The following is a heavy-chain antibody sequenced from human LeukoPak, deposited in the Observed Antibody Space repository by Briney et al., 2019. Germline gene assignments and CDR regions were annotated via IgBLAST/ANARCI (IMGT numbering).Heavy chain of an antibody. V-gene: IGHV3-21*01. Sequence: GGSLRLSCAASGFTFSSYSMNWVRQAPGQGLELVSSISSSSSYIYYADSVMGRFTISRDNAKNSLYLQLNSLRAEHTAVYYCARGSMIVVPAPQGFDYWGQGTLVTVSS. D-gene: IGHD3-22*01. CDR1: GFTFSSYS. CDR3: ARGSMIVVPAPQGFDY. CDR2: ISSSSSYI. J-gene: IGHJ4*02.